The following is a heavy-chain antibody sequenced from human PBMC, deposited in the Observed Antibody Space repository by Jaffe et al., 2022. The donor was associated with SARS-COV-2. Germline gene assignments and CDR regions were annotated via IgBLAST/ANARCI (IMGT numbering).Heavy chain of an antibody. CDR1: GFTFSDYY. J-gene: IGHJ6*02. D-gene: IGHD1-26*01. CDR3: ARIGYSGSQSGTRRYYYGMDV. Sequence: QVQLVESGGGLVKPGGSLRLSCAASGFTFSDYYMSWIRQAPGKGLEWVSYISSSSSYTNYADSVKGRFTISRDNAKNSLYLQMNSLRAEDTAVYYCARIGYSGSQSGTRRYYYGMDVWGQGTTVTVSS. CDR2: ISSSSSYT. V-gene: IGHV3-11*06.